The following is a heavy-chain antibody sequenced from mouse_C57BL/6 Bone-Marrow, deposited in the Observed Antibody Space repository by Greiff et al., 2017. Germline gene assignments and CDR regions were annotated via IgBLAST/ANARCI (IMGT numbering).Heavy chain of an antibody. D-gene: IGHD6-1*01. Sequence: QVQLQQPGAGLVKPGASVKLSCKASGYTFTSYWMHWVQQRPGRGLEWIGRIDPNGSGTKYYEKFKSKATLTVDRPSRTADMQLSSLTSEESAVYYCARGHRRYFDVWGTGTTVTVSS. V-gene: IGHV1-72*01. J-gene: IGHJ1*03. CDR3: ARGHRRYFDV. CDR1: GYTFTSYW. CDR2: IDPNGSGT.